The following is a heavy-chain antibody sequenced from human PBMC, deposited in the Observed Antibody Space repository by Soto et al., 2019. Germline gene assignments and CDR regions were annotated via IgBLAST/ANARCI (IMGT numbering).Heavy chain of an antibody. CDR3: ARSDYGDPEDWFDP. CDR1: GYTFTSYG. J-gene: IGHJ5*02. Sequence: ASVKVSCKASGYTFTSYGISWVRPAPGQGLEWMGWISAYNGNTNYAQKLQGRVTMTTDTSTSTAYMELRSLRSDDTAVYYCARSDYGDPEDWFDPWGQGTLVTVSS. D-gene: IGHD4-17*01. V-gene: IGHV1-18*01. CDR2: ISAYNGNT.